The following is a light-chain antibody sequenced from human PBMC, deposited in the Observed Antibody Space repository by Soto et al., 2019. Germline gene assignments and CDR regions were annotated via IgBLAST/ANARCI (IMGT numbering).Light chain of an antibody. CDR1: SSDVGGYNY. CDR3: RSYAGSNNVV. V-gene: IGLV2-8*01. Sequence: QSALTQPPSASGSPGQSVTISCTGTSSDVGGYNYVSWYQQHPGKAPKLMIYEVSKRPSGVPDRFSCSKSGNTASLTVYGLQAEDEADYYCRSYAGSNNVVFGGGTQLTVL. CDR2: EVS. J-gene: IGLJ2*01.